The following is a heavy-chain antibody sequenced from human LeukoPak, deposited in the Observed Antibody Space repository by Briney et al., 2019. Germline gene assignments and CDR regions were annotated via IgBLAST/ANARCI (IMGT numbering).Heavy chain of an antibody. CDR1: GFSFSTYA. J-gene: IGHJ4*02. V-gene: IGHV3-30*04. CDR3: ARDPRIAAAGVPY. Sequence: RGSLRLSCAASGFSFSTYAMHWVRQAPGKGLEWVAGTSYDGNNKYYADSVKGRFTISRDNSKNTLYLQMNSLRVEDTAVYYCARDPRIAAAGVPYWGQGTLVTVSS. CDR2: TSYDGNNK. D-gene: IGHD6-13*01.